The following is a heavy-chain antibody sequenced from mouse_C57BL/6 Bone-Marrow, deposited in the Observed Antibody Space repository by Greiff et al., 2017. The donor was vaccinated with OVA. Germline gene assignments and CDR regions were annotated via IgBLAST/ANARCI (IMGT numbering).Heavy chain of an antibody. CDR1: GFTFSDYY. CDR3: ARGGWDWYFDV. CDR2: INYDGSGT. D-gene: IGHD3-3*01. V-gene: IGHV5-16*01. J-gene: IGHJ1*03. Sequence: EVQLVESEGGLVQPGSSMKLSCTASGFTFSDYYMAWVRQVPEKGLEWVANINYDGSGTYYLDSLKSRFTISRDNAKNILYLQMSRLKSEDTATYYCARGGWDWYFDVWGTGTTVTVSS.